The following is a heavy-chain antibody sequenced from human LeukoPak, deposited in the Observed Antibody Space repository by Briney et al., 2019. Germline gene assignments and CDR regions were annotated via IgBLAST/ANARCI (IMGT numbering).Heavy chain of an antibody. J-gene: IGHJ3*02. D-gene: IGHD6-13*01. CDR1: GYTFTSYY. CDR2: INPSGGST. Sequence: ASVKVSCKASGYTFTSYYMHWVRQAPGRGLEWMGIINPSGGSTSYAQKFQGRVTMTRDMSTSTVYMELSSLRSEDTAVYYCARGIAAAGSGNAFDIWGQGTMVTVSS. V-gene: IGHV1-46*01. CDR3: ARGIAAAGSGNAFDI.